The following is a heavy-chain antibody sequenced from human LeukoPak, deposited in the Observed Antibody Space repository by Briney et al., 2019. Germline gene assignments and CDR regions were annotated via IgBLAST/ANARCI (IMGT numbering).Heavy chain of an antibody. J-gene: IGHJ6*03. CDR3: ARRVGGSYYYYYMDV. CDR2: ISAYNGYT. D-gene: IGHD3-3*01. V-gene: IGHV1-18*04. CDR1: GYSFTSHY. Sequence: ASVKVSCKASGYSFTSHYMHWVRQAPGQGLEWMGWISAYNGYTNYAQKLQGRVTMTTDTSTTTAYMELRSLRSDDTAVYYCARRVGGSYYYYYMDVWGKGTTVTISS.